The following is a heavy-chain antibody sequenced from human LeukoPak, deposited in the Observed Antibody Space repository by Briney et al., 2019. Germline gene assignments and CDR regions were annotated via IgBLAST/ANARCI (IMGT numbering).Heavy chain of an antibody. V-gene: IGHV3-69-1*02. J-gene: IGHJ4*02. CDR1: GFTFSDYY. D-gene: IGHD3-22*01. CDR2: ISSSSTI. Sequence: GGSLRLSCAASGFTFSDYYMIWVRQAPGKGLEWVSSISSSSTIYYPDSVKGRFTISRDNAKNSLYLQTNSLRADDTAVYYCARDPHITMIVVVIPDYWGQGTLVTGSS. CDR3: ARDPHITMIVVVIPDY.